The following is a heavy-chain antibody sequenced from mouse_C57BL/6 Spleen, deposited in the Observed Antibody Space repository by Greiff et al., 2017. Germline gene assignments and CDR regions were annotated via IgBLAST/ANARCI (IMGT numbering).Heavy chain of an antibody. D-gene: IGHD1-1*01. CDR2: IYPGDGDT. CDR3: AKGRYYGREDWYFDV. V-gene: IGHV1-82*01. Sequence: QVQLQQSGPELVKPGASVKISCKASGYAFSSSWMNWVKQRPGKGLEWIGRIYPGDGDTNYNGKFKGKATLTADKSSSTAYMQLSSLTSEDSAVYICAKGRYYGREDWYFDVWGAGTTGTVSS. J-gene: IGHJ1*01. CDR1: GYAFSSSW.